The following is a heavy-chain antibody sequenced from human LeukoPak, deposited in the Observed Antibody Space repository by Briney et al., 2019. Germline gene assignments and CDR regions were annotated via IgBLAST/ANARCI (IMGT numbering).Heavy chain of an antibody. D-gene: IGHD3-3*01. V-gene: IGHV1-2*02. CDR1: EDTFFGYY. Sequence: ASVKVSCKASEDTFFGYYMHWVRQAPGQGLEWMGWINPNSGGTNYAQKFQGRVTMTRDTSISTAYMELRRLRADDTAVYYCARGDTIFGVVNQDYYYMDVWGKGTTVTVSS. J-gene: IGHJ6*03. CDR2: INPNSGGT. CDR3: ARGDTIFGVVNQDYYYMDV.